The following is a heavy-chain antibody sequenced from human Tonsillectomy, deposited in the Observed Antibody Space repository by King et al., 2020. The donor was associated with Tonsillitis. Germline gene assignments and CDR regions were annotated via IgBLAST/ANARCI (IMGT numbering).Heavy chain of an antibody. Sequence: VQLVESGGGLVQSGGSLRLSCAASGVTFISYAMSSVRQAPGKGLEWVSGISGSGGSTYYADSVKGRFTLSRANSKNTQYLQMNSPRHDDTAAYYCAKGAWNDYCDYVRLRHWRQGTVVSVSS. D-gene: IGHD4-17*01. V-gene: IGHV3-23*04. J-gene: IGHJ1*01. CDR3: AKGAWNDYCDYVRLRH. CDR2: ISGSGGST. CDR1: GVTFISYA.